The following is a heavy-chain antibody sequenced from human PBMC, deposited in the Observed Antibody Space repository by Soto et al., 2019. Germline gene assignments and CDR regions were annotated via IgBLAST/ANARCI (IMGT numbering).Heavy chain of an antibody. J-gene: IGHJ6*02. CDR2: IYHSGST. V-gene: IGHV4-4*02. Sequence: TSETLSLTCAVSGGSISSSNWWSWVRQPPGKGLEWIGEIYHSGSTNYNPSLKSRVTISVDKSKNQFSLKLSSVTAADTAVYYCARDSSSGWKYYYYGMDVWGQGTTVTVS. CDR1: GGSISSSNW. D-gene: IGHD6-19*01. CDR3: ARDSSSGWKYYYYGMDV.